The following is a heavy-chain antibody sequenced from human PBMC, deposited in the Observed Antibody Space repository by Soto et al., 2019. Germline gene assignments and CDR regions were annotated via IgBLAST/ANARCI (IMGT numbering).Heavy chain of an antibody. V-gene: IGHV3-23*01. CDR2: ISGSGGST. J-gene: IGHJ3*02. D-gene: IGHD6-13*01. CDR3: AKDQKQRLVGLGAFDI. CDR1: GFTFSSYA. Sequence: GGSLRLSCAASGFTFSSYAMSWVRQAPGKGLEWVSAISGSGGSTYYADSVKGRFTISRDNSKNTLYLQMNSLRAEDTAVYYCAKDQKQRLVGLGAFDIWGQGTMVTVSS.